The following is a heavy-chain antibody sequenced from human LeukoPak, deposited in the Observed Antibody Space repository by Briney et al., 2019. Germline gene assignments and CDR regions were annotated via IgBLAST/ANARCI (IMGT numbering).Heavy chain of an antibody. CDR3: AIGFAYGMDV. CDR1: GGSISSYY. J-gene: IGHJ6*02. CDR2: IYYGGNT. Sequence: PSETLSLTCTVSGGSISSYYWSWIRQPPGKGLEWIGCIYYGGNTNYNPSLKSRVTISVDTSKNQFSLKLSSVTAADTAVYYCAIGFAYGMDVWGQGTTVTVSS. D-gene: IGHD3-3*01. V-gene: IGHV4-59*01.